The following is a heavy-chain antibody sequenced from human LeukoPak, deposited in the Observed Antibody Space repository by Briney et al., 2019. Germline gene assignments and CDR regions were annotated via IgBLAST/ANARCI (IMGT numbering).Heavy chain of an antibody. CDR1: GYTLTSYD. CDR2: MNPNSGNT. Sequence: ASVKVSCKASGYTLTSYDINWVRQATGQGLEWMGWMNPNSGNTGYAQKFQGRVTMTRNTSISTAYMELSSLRSEDTAVYYCARDDAGDIAAAGTSWFDPWGQGTLVTVSS. V-gene: IGHV1-8*01. J-gene: IGHJ5*02. CDR3: ARDDAGDIAAAGTSWFDP. D-gene: IGHD6-13*01.